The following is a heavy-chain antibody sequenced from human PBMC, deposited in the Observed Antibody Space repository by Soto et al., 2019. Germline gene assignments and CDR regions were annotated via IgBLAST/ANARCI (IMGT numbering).Heavy chain of an antibody. J-gene: IGHJ3*02. V-gene: IGHV1-2*04. CDR1: GYTFTGYY. D-gene: IGHD3-10*01. CDR2: INPNSGGT. CDR3: ARGATMADAFYI. Sequence: QVQLVQSGAEVKKPGASVKVSCKASGYTFTGYYMHWVRQAPGQGLEWMGWINPNSGGTNYAQKFQGWVPMNRDTSISTAYMEMRRLRSDDTAVYYCARGATMADAFYIWGQGTMVTVSS.